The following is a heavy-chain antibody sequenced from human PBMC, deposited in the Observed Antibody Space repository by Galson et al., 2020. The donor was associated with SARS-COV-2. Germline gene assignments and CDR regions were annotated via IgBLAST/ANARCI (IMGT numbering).Heavy chain of an antibody. CDR1: GFTFSSYG. D-gene: IGHD2-21*02. CDR3: ANDLAYCGGDCYSTLDY. Sequence: QLGESLKISCAASGFTFSSYGMHWVRQAPGKGLEWVAFIRYDGSKKYYADSVKGRFTISRDNSKNTLYLQMNSLRAEDTAVYYCANDLAYCGGDCYSTLDYWGQGTLVTVSS. J-gene: IGHJ4*02. CDR2: IRYDGSKK. V-gene: IGHV3-30*02.